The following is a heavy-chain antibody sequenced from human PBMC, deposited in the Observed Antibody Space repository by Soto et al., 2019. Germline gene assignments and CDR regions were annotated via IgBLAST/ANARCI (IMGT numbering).Heavy chain of an antibody. CDR1: GGSISSYY. Sequence: SETLSLTCTVSGGSISSYYWSWIRQPPGKGLEWIGYIYYSGSTNYNPSLKSRVTISVDTSKNQFSLKLSSVTAADTAVYYCARDRRKNHLTGYYYYYYYGMDVWGQGTTVTVSS. D-gene: IGHD3-9*01. J-gene: IGHJ6*02. CDR3: ARDRRKNHLTGYYYYYYYGMDV. CDR2: IYYSGST. V-gene: IGHV4-59*01.